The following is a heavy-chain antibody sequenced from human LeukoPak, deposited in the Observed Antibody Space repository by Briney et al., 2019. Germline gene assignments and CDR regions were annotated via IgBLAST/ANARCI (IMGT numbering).Heavy chain of an antibody. V-gene: IGHV3-33*08. D-gene: IGHD2-15*01. CDR1: GFTFNSYA. Sequence: PGGSLRLSCAASGFTFNSYAMHWVRQAPGKGLEWVAVIWYDGSNKYYADSVKGRFTISRDNSKNTLYLQMNSLRAEDTAVYYRARDLVEGYYYYYGMDVWGQGTTVTVSS. CDR2: IWYDGSNK. J-gene: IGHJ6*02. CDR3: ARDLVEGYYYYYGMDV.